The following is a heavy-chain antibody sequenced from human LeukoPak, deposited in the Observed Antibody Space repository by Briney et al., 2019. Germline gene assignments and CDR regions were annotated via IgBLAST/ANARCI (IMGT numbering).Heavy chain of an antibody. CDR2: IYPGDSET. CDR3: ARHVRGVLYYFDY. J-gene: IGHJ4*02. CDR1: GYSFTSYW. Sequence: GESLKISCKGSGYSFTSYWIGGVRQMPGKGLEWMGIIYPGDSETRYSPSFQGQVTISADKSISTAYLQWSSLKASDTAMYYCARHVRGVLYYFDYWGQGTLVTVSS. V-gene: IGHV5-51*01. D-gene: IGHD1-26*01.